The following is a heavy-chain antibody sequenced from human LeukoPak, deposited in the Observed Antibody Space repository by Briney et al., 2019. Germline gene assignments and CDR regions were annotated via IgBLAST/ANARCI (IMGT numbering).Heavy chain of an antibody. CDR2: ISGSGGST. V-gene: IGHV3-23*01. CDR1: GFIFSSYA. CDR3: AKASGHGALGYFDY. Sequence: GGSLRLSCAASGFIFSSYAMSWVRQAPGKGLEWVSGISGSGGSTDYADSVKGRFTISRDNSKNTLYLQMNSLRAEDTAVYYCAKASGHGALGYFDYWGQGTLATVSS. J-gene: IGHJ4*02. D-gene: IGHD4/OR15-4a*01.